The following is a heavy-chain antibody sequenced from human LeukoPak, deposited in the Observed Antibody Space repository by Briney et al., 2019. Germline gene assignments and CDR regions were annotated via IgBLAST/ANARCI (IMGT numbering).Heavy chain of an antibody. CDR2: MNPNSGNT. CDR1: GYTFTSYD. Sequence: ASVKVSCKASGYTFTSYDINWVRQATGQGLEWMGWMNPNSGNTGYAQKFQGRVTMTRDTSTSTVYMELSSLRSEDTAVYYCARVSRDTSHIYYYDTSGYLDSWGQGTLVTVSS. V-gene: IGHV1-8*01. CDR3: ARVSRDTSHIYYYDTSGYLDS. J-gene: IGHJ4*02. D-gene: IGHD3-22*01.